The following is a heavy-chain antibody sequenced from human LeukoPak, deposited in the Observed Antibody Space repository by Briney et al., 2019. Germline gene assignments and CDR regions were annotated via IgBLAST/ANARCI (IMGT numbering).Heavy chain of an antibody. CDR3: ARVLTRSYYYGSGTPLGY. CDR1: GYIFTDYY. CDR2: INPNSGGT. J-gene: IGHJ4*02. Sequence: ASVKVSCKASGYIFTDYYMHWVRQAPGQELGWMGRINPNSGGTNYAQKFQGRVTMTRDTSISTAYMELSRLRSDDTAVYYCARVLTRSYYYGSGTPLGYWGQGTLVTVSS. D-gene: IGHD3-10*01. V-gene: IGHV1-2*06.